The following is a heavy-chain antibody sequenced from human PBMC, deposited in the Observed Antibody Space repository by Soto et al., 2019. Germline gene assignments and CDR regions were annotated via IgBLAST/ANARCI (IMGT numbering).Heavy chain of an antibody. CDR1: GFTFSSYS. Sequence: GGSLRLSCAASGFTFSSYSMNWVRQAPGKGLEWVSSISSSSSYIYYADSVKGRLTISRDNAKNSLYLQMNSLRAEDTAVYYCARVVRDGYDYWGQGTLVTVSS. CDR3: ARVVRDGYDY. V-gene: IGHV3-21*01. CDR2: ISSSSSYI. D-gene: IGHD5-12*01. J-gene: IGHJ4*02.